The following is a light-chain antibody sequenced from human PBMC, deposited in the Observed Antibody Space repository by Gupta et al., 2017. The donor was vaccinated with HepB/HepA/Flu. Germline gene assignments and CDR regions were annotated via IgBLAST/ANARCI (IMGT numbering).Light chain of an antibody. V-gene: IGKV1-39*01. Sequence: DIQMTQSPSSLSASGGDRGTITCRASQSIARYVNWYQQKPGKAPKLLIYAASRLQGGVPSRFSGSGSATDFSLTISRLQPEDFAAYYCQQTDSNPWTFGQGTKVEVK. CDR1: QSIARY. J-gene: IGKJ1*01. CDR2: AAS. CDR3: QQTDSNPWT.